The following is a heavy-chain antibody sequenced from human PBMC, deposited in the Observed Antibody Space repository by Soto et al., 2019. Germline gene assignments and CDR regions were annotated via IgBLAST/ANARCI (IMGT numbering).Heavy chain of an antibody. D-gene: IGHD3-3*01. J-gene: IGHJ4*02. CDR3: ATITSPSGLHY. CDR1: GYTFTNYG. V-gene: IGHV1-18*01. Sequence: ASVKVSCKTSGYTFTNYGIGWVRQAPGQGLEWMGWISTYNGNTNYVQKFQGRVTITTDTSTTTAYMAVRSLRSDDTAVYYCATITSPSGLHYSGPPTPVPGSS. CDR2: ISTYNGNT.